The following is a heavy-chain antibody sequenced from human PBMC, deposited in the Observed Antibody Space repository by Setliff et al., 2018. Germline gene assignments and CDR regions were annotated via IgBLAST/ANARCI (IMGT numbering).Heavy chain of an antibody. D-gene: IGHD2-15*01. CDR3: TRGPKDFVVLAAAACSDF. CDR1: SYTFTNYG. Sequence: VASVKVSCKTSSYTFTNYGINWVRQAPGRGLEWMGWITAHDGNTHYAQKFQGRVTMTADASTSTANMELRGLRSDDTAVYYCTRGPKDFVVLAAAACSDFWGQGTLVTVSS. CDR2: ITAHDGNT. V-gene: IGHV1-18*01. J-gene: IGHJ4*02.